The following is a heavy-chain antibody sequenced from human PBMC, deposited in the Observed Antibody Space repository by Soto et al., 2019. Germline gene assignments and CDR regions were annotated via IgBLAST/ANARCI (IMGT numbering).Heavy chain of an antibody. V-gene: IGHV4-30-4*01. CDR3: ARATEARGVIREYFDY. D-gene: IGHD3-10*01. Sequence: SETLSLTCTVSGGSISSGDYYWSWIRQPPGKGREWIGYIYYSGSTYHNPSLKGRVTISVDTSKNQFSLKLSSVTAADTAVYYCARATEARGVIREYFDYWGQGTLVTVSS. CDR2: IYYSGST. J-gene: IGHJ4*02. CDR1: GGSISSGDYY.